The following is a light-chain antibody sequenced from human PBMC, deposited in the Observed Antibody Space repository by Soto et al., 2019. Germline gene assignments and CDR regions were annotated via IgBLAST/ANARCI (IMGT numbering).Light chain of an antibody. V-gene: IGKV3-15*01. Sequence: EIVMTQSPATLSVSPGDRATLSCRAGQTVSSNLAWYQQKPGQAPRLLIYGASTRATGVPARFSGSGSGTEFTLTITSLQSEDFAVYYCQQDDNWPYTFGQGTKLEIK. CDR1: QTVSSN. J-gene: IGKJ2*01. CDR3: QQDDNWPYT. CDR2: GAS.